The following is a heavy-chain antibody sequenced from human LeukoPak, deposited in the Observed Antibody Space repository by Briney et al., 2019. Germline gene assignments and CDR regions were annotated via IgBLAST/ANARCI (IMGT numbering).Heavy chain of an antibody. D-gene: IGHD4-17*01. CDR3: PKDLYGDYDFDC. J-gene: IGHJ4*02. CDR1: GFTFNNYA. V-gene: IGHV3-23*01. CDR2: ITSIGST. Sequence: PGASLRLSCAASGFTFNNYAMNCVRQAPGKGLEWVSVITSIGSTYYADSVKGRFTISKDNSKNTLYLQMNSLRAEDTAIYYCPKDLYGDYDFDCWGRGTLVTASS.